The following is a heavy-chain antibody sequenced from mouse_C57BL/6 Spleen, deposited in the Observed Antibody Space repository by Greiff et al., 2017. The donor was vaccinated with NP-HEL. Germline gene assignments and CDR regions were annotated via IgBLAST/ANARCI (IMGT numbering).Heavy chain of an antibody. CDR2: INPNNGGT. J-gene: IGHJ2*01. CDR1: GYTFTDYY. V-gene: IGHV1-26*01. Sequence: VQLQQSGPELVKPGASVKISCKASGYTFTDYYMNWVKQSHGKSLEWIGDINPNNGGTSYNQKFKGKATLTVDKSSSTAYMELRSLTSEDSAVYYCARGTYYYGIYWGQGTTLTVSS. CDR3: ARGTYYYGIY. D-gene: IGHD1-1*01.